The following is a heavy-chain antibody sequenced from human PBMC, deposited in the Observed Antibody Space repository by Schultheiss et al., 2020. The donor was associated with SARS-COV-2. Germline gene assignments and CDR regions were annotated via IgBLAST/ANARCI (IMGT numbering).Heavy chain of an antibody. D-gene: IGHD3-3*01. V-gene: IGHV4-59*01. Sequence: SQTLSLTCPVSGGSISSYYWSWIRQPPGKGLEWIGYIYYSGSTYYNPSLKSRVTISVDTSKNQFSLKLSSVTAADTAVYYCARGGRYYDFWSGNAHWYFDLWGRGTLVTVSS. J-gene: IGHJ2*01. CDR2: IYYSGST. CDR3: ARGGRYYDFWSGNAHWYFDL. CDR1: GGSISSYY.